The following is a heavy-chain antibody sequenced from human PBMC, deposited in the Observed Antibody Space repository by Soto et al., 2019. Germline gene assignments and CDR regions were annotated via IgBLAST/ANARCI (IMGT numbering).Heavy chain of an antibody. J-gene: IGHJ2*01. Sequence: QVQLVQSGAEVKKPGSSVKVSCKASGGTFSSYAISWVRQAPGQGLEWMGGIIPIFGTANYAQKFQGRVTITADDSTSTGYRELSTQLSEDTAVYYCARTDCGGDCYHWYFDLWGRGTLVTVSS. V-gene: IGHV1-69*01. CDR3: ARTDCGGDCYHWYFDL. CDR2: IIPIFGTA. CDR1: GGTFSSYA. D-gene: IGHD2-21*02.